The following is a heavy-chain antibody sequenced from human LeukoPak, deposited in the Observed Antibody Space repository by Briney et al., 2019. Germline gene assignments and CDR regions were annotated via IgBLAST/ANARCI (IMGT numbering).Heavy chain of an antibody. D-gene: IGHD2-15*01. CDR1: GFTFSSYE. CDR3: AYTGGGHAFDI. Sequence: GGSLRLSCAASGFTFSSYEMNLVRQAPGKGLEWVSYISSSGSTIYYADSVKGRYTISRDNATNSLYLQMNSLRAEDTAVYYCAYTGGGHAFDIWGQGTMVTVSS. J-gene: IGHJ3*02. CDR2: ISSSGSTI. V-gene: IGHV3-48*03.